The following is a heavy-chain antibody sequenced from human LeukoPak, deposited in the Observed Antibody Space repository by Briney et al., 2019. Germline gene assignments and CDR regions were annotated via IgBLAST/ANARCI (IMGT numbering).Heavy chain of an antibody. CDR1: GGSISSSSYY. CDR2: IYYSGST. Sequence: SETLSLTCTVSGGSISSSSYYWGWIRQPPGKGLEWIGGIYYSGSTYYNPSLKSRVTISVDTSKNQFSLKLSSVTAADTAVYYCARSVEGYCSGGSCYSYYYYMDVWGKGTTVTVSS. CDR3: ARSVEGYCSGGSCYSYYYYMDV. D-gene: IGHD2-15*01. J-gene: IGHJ6*03. V-gene: IGHV4-39*07.